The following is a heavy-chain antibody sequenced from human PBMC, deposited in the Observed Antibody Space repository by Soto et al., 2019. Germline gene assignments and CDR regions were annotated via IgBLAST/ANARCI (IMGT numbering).Heavy chain of an antibody. D-gene: IGHD1-26*01. CDR3: AKDPPWTVGPLAMDV. CDR2: FSGSGGNI. J-gene: IGHJ6*02. CDR1: GFAFSTHA. Sequence: GGSLRLSCVASGFAFSTHAMSWARQAPGKGLEWVSTFSGSGGNIYYAESVKGRLTISRDDSKNTLYLQMDSLRVEDTAVYYCAKDPPWTVGPLAMDVWGQGTTVTVSS. V-gene: IGHV3-23*01.